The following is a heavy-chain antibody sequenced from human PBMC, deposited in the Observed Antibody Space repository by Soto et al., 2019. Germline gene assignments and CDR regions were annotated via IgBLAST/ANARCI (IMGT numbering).Heavy chain of an antibody. D-gene: IGHD3-9*01. CDR1: GGSISSYY. CDR2: IYYSGST. CDR3: ARALILTGYYIHDAFDI. J-gene: IGHJ3*02. V-gene: IGHV4-59*01. Sequence: QVQLQESGPGLVKPSETLSLTCTVSGGSISSYYWSWIRQPPGQGLEWIGYIYYSGSTNYNPSLKSRVTLSVDTSKNQFALKLSSVTAADTAVYYCARALILTGYYIHDAFDIWGQGTMVTVSS.